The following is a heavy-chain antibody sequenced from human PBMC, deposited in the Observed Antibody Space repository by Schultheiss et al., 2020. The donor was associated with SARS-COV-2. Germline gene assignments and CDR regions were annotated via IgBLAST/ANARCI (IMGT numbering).Heavy chain of an antibody. CDR1: GFTFSLYN. J-gene: IGHJ3*02. Sequence: GESLKISCAASGFTFSLYNMCWVRQAPGRGLEWVSFISSGSGYIYYTDSVKGRFTISRDNAENSLFLQMNSLRAEDTAVYYCARDSPLHSGSSYGIDALDIWGQGTMVTVSS. D-gene: IGHD1-26*01. V-gene: IGHV3-21*06. CDR2: ISSGSGYI. CDR3: ARDSPLHSGSSYGIDALDI.